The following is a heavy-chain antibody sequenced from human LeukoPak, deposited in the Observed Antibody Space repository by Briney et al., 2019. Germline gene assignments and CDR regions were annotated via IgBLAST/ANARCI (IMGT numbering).Heavy chain of an antibody. CDR1: GFTFTSHW. V-gene: IGHV3-74*01. J-gene: IGHJ4*02. Sequence: PGRSLRLSCAASGFTFTSHWMHWVRQAPGKGLVWVSRITSHGTNTSYADSVKGRFTISRDNAKNTLYLQMNSLRAEDTAVYYCARRDSGYAYFDYWGQGTLVTASS. D-gene: IGHD5-12*01. CDR3: ARRDSGYAYFDY. CDR2: ITSHGTNT.